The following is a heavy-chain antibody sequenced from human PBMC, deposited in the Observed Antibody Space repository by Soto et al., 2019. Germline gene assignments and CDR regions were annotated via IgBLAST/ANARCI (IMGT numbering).Heavy chain of an antibody. Sequence: QLQLQESGPGLVKPSETLSLTCTVSGGSISSSSYYWAWIRQPPGKGLEWIGNIYYIGSTYYNPSLNSRVTISVAPSKNQFSLKLSSVTAADTAVYYCARRERGYFDCIDCWGQGTLVTVSS. J-gene: IGHJ4*02. CDR2: IYYIGST. CDR1: GGSISSSSYY. D-gene: IGHD3-9*01. CDR3: ARRERGYFDCIDC. V-gene: IGHV4-39*01.